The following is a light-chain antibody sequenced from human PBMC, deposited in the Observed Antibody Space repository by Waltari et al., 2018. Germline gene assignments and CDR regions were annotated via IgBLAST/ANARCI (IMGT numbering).Light chain of an antibody. CDR3: HQGSSLLWT. CDR1: QGIYSS. Sequence: ETVLTQSPEFQSGTPKEKVTIPCRASQGIYSSLHCYQQKPGQSPKLLINYSSQSFSGVPSSFSGSGSGPDLTLTIDSLEAEDAATYYCHQGSSLLWTIGQGTKV. V-gene: IGKV6-21*01. J-gene: IGKJ1*01. CDR2: YSS.